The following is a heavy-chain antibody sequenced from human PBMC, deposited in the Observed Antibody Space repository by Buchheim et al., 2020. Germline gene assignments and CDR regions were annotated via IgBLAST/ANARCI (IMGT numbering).Heavy chain of an antibody. CDR3: ARDRGAAAGTSPGY. Sequence: QVQLVQSGAEVKKPGASVKVSCKASGYTFTSYYGHWVRQAPGQGLEWMGIINPSGPGTSYSQKFQGRVTMTRDTSTSTVYMELSSLRSEDTAVYYCARDRGAAAGTSPGYWGQGTL. V-gene: IGHV1-46*01. J-gene: IGHJ4*02. CDR2: INPSGPGT. D-gene: IGHD6-13*01. CDR1: GYTFTSYY.